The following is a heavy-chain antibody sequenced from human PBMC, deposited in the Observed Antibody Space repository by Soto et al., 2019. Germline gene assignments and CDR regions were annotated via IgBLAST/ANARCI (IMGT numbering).Heavy chain of an antibody. J-gene: IGHJ6*03. CDR1: GFTFSSYW. D-gene: IGHD6-13*01. V-gene: IGHV3-7*01. CDR2: IKQDGSEK. Sequence: GGSLRLSCAASGFTFSSYWMSWVRQAPGKGLEWVANIKQDGSEKYYVDSVKGRFTISRDNAKNSLYLQMNSLRAEDTAVYYCARALSSSWYGAGYYYMDVWGKGTTVTVSS. CDR3: ARALSSSWYGAGYYYMDV.